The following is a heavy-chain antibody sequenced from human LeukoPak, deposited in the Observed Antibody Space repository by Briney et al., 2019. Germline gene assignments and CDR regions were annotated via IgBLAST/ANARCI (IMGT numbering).Heavy chain of an antibody. CDR1: GGSISSYY. CDR2: INWNGGST. J-gene: IGHJ6*03. Sequence: ETLSLTCTVSGGSISSYYWSWVRQAPGKGLEWVSGINWNGGSTGYADSVKGRFTISRDNAKNSLYLQMNSLRAEDTALYYCAIASTQLWPSYHYYYMDVWGKGTTVTVSS. V-gene: IGHV3-20*04. D-gene: IGHD5-18*01. CDR3: AIASTQLWPSYHYYYMDV.